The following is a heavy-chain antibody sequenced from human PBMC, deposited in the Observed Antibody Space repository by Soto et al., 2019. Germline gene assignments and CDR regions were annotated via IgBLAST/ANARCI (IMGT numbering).Heavy chain of an antibody. CDR2: IIPIPGTA. CDR3: ARSQGSSTSLEIYYYYYYGMDV. J-gene: IGHJ6*02. CDR1: GGTFSSYA. V-gene: IGHV1-69*01. Sequence: QVQLVQSGAEVKKPGSSVKVSCKASGGTFSSYAISWVRQAPGQGLEWMGGIIPIPGTANYAQKFQGRVTITADDSTITAYMELSSLRSEDTAVYYCARSQGSSTSLEIYYYYYYGMDVWGQGTTVTVSS. D-gene: IGHD2-2*01.